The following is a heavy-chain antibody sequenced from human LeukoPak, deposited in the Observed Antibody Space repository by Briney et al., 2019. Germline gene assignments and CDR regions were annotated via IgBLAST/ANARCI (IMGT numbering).Heavy chain of an antibody. CDR3: VRSRYCSVGRCYSDY. D-gene: IGHD2-15*01. J-gene: IGHJ4*02. Sequence: PGGSLRLSCAASGFTFNNYWMNWVRQAPGKGLEWVANIKLDGSEKYYVDSVKGQFTISRDNAKNSLYLQMNSLRAEDTAVYYCVRSRYCSVGRCYSDYWGQGTLVTVSS. V-gene: IGHV3-7*04. CDR2: IKLDGSEK. CDR1: GFTFNNYW.